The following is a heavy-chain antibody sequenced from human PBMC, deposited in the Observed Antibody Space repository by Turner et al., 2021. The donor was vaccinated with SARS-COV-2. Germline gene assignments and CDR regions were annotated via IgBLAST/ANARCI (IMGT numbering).Heavy chain of an antibody. CDR3: ARWGWLEYYHGMDV. Sequence: EVQLVESGGGLVQPGGSLRLSCAASGFTFSSYWMHWVRQAPGKGLVWVSRIKSDGSSTSYADSVKGRFTISRDNAKNTLYLHMNSLKVEDTAVYYCARWGWLEYYHGMDVWGQGTTVIVSS. CDR1: GFTFSSYW. CDR2: IKSDGSST. V-gene: IGHV3-74*01. J-gene: IGHJ6*02. D-gene: IGHD6-19*01.